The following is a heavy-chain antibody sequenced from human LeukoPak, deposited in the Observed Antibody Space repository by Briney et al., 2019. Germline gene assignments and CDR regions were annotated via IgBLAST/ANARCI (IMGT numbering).Heavy chain of an antibody. V-gene: IGHV1-24*01. J-gene: IGHJ1*01. Sequence: PGASVKVSCKVSGYTLTELSMHWVRQAPGKGLEWMGGFDPEDGETIYAQKFQGRVTMTEDTSTDTAYMELSSLRSEDTAVYYCATDNGGFGEPVIQHWGQGTLVTVSS. CDR3: ATDNGGFGEPVIQH. D-gene: IGHD3-10*01. CDR2: FDPEDGET. CDR1: GYTLTELS.